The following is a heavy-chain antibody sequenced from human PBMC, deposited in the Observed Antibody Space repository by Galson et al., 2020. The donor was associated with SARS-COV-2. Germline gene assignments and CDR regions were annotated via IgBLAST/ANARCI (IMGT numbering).Heavy chain of an antibody. CDR2: ISPDGAST. CDR1: GFTISSHA. V-gene: IGHV3-23*01. Sequence: GESLKISCAASGFTISSHAMNWVRQAPGKGLEWVSAISPDGASTYYADSMEGRFTISRDNSKNTLYLLIHTPRVDDTAVYFCAKRQRFCSGSSCYYYYYGMDVWGQGTTVTVSS. D-gene: IGHD2-15*01. CDR3: AKRQRFCSGSSCYYYYYGMDV. J-gene: IGHJ6*02.